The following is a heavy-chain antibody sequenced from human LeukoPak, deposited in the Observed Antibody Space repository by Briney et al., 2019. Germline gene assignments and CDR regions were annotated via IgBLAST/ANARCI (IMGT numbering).Heavy chain of an antibody. J-gene: IGHJ4*02. D-gene: IGHD2-2*01. CDR1: GFSFSHVW. V-gene: IGHV3-15*01. CDR3: TTESYCSSTSCPGTFDF. Sequence: GESLRLSCAASGFSFSHVWMSWVRQAPGKGLEWVGRIKTKIDGGTTDYAAPVKGRFTISRDDSKNTLYLQINSLKTEDTAVYYCTTESYCSSTSCPGTFDFWGQGTLVTVSS. CDR2: IKTKIDGGTT.